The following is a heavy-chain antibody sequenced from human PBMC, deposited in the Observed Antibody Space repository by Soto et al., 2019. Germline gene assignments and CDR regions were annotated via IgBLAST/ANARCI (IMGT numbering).Heavy chain of an antibody. D-gene: IGHD7-27*01. CDR1: GGSFSGYY. J-gene: IGHJ4*02. Sequence: QVQLQQWGAGLLTPSETLSLTCAVYGGSFSGYYWNWIRQPPGKGLEWIGEINHSGSTNYNPSLKSRVTISVDTSKNQSSLKLSSVTAADTAVYYCARGWGRIFDYWGQGTLVTVSS. CDR3: ARGWGRIFDY. CDR2: INHSGST. V-gene: IGHV4-34*01.